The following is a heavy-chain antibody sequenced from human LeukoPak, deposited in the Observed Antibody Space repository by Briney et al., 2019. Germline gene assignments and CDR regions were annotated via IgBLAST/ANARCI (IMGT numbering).Heavy chain of an antibody. CDR1: GGSFSGYY. V-gene: IGHV4-34*01. CDR3: ARQPQGVVVPAAPNRELDY. J-gene: IGHJ4*02. Sequence: KSSETLSLTCAVYGGSFSGYYWSWIRQPPGKGLEWIGEINHSGSTNYNPSLKSRVTISVDTSKNQFSLKLSSVTAAGTAVYYCARQPQGVVVPAAPNRELDYWGQGTLVTVSS. D-gene: IGHD2-2*01. CDR2: INHSGST.